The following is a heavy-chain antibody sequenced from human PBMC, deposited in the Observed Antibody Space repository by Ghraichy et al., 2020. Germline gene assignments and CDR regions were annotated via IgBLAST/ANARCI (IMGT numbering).Heavy chain of an antibody. CDR1: GFTFSTYG. CDR3: AKISAYSGTRGNFDY. J-gene: IGHJ4*02. Sequence: GGSLRLSCAASGFTFSTYGMHWVRQAPGKGLECVALISYDGSNKYYADSVKGRFTISRDNSKNTLYLQMNSLRAEDTAVYYCAKISAYSGTRGNFDYWGQGTLVTVSS. D-gene: IGHD3-22*01. V-gene: IGHV3-30*18. CDR2: ISYDGSNK.